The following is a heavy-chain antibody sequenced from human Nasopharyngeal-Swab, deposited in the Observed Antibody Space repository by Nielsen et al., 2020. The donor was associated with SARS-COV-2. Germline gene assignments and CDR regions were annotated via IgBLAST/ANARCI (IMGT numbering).Heavy chain of an antibody. D-gene: IGHD3/OR15-3a*01. CDR1: GGSISNYY. V-gene: IGHV4-59*01. J-gene: IGHJ4*02. CDR3: ARDKSDGLPWYYFDY. Sequence: ESLKISCSVSGGSISNYYWSWIRQPPGKGLQWIGYIYYSGSTNYNPSLKSRVTISVDTSKNQFSLKLSSVTAADTAVYYCARDKSDGLPWYYFDYWGQGTLVTVSS. CDR2: IYYSGST.